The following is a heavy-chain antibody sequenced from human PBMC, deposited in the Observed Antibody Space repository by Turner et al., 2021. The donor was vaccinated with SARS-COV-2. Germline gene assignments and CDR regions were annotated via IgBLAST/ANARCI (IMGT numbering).Heavy chain of an antibody. D-gene: IGHD3-3*01. Sequence: QVQLVESGGGMVQPGRSLRLSCAASGFTFSSYGMHWVRQAPGKGLEWVAVISYDGSNKYYADSVKGRFTISRDNSKNTLYLQMNSLRAEDTAVYYCAKDDNYDFWTGYYMYWGQGTLVTVSS. J-gene: IGHJ4*02. CDR1: GFTFSSYG. V-gene: IGHV3-30*18. CDR2: ISYDGSNK. CDR3: AKDDNYDFWTGYYMY.